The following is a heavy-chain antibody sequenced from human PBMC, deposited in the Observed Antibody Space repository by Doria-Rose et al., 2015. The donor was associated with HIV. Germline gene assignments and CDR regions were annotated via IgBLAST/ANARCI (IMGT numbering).Heavy chain of an antibody. CDR2: IFSDDDR. J-gene: IGHJ4*02. CDR3: ARIKSSRWYHKYYFDF. CDR1: GVSLSSPGMG. V-gene: IGHV2-26*01. Sequence: QESGPVLVKPTETLTLTCTVSGVSLSSPGMGVSWIRQPPGKALEWLANIFSDDDRSYNTSLKSRLTISRGTSISQVVLTMTDMDPVDTATYYCARIKSSRWYHKYYFDFWGQGTLVIVSA. D-gene: IGHD6-13*01.